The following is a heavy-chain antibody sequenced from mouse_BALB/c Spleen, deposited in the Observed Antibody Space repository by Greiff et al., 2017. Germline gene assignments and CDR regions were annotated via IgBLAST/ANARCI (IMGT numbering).Heavy chain of an antibody. CDR1: GYTFTSYW. Sequence: EVQRVESGTVLARPGASVKMSCKASGYTFTSYWMHWVKQRPGQGLEWIGAIYPGNSDTSYNQKFKGKAKLTAVTSTSTAYMELSSLTNEDSAVYYCTRVDSNYEGNYAMDYWGQGTSVTVSS. V-gene: IGHV1-5*01. CDR3: TRVDSNYEGNYAMDY. D-gene: IGHD2-5*01. CDR2: IYPGNSDT. J-gene: IGHJ4*01.